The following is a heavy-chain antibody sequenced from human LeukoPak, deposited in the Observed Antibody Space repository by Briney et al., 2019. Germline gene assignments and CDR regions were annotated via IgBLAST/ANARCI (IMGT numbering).Heavy chain of an antibody. D-gene: IGHD6-19*01. CDR2: ISSSSSYI. J-gene: IGHJ4*02. V-gene: IGHV3-21*01. CDR3: AIDRYSSGWYTFDY. Sequence: PGGSLRLSCAASGFTFSNFGMNWVRQAPGKGLEWVSCISSSSSYISYADSVKGRFTISRDNAKNSLDLQMNSLRAEDTAVYYCAIDRYSSGWYTFDYWGQGTLVTVSS. CDR1: GFTFSNFG.